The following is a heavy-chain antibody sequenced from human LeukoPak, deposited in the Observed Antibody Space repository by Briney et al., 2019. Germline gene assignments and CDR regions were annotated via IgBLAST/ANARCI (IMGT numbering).Heavy chain of an antibody. CDR2: FYCRGNT. J-gene: IGHJ4*02. V-gene: IGHV4-38-2*02. CDR3: ARETRNYYDSIGYYLFDY. CDR1: GYTISSGYY. D-gene: IGHD3-22*01. Sequence: SETLSLTCTVSGYTISSGYYWGWIRQTPGKGLEWIGSFYCRGNTYYNPSLKSRVTVSVDTSKNQFSLKLSSVTAADTAIYYCARETRNYYDSIGYYLFDYWGQGTLVTVSS.